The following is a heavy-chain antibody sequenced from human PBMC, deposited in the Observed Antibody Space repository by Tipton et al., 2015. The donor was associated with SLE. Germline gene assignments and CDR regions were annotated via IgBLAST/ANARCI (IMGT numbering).Heavy chain of an antibody. D-gene: IGHD5-12*01. J-gene: IGHJ4*02. CDR1: GFTFSSYA. CDR2: ISYDGSNK. Sequence: SLRLSCAASGFTFSSYAMHWVRQAPGKGLEWVAVISYDGSNKYYADSVKGRFTISRGNSKNTLYLQMNSLRAEDTAVYYCASALIVALDYWGQGTLVTVSS. V-gene: IGHV3-30*04. CDR3: ASALIVALDY.